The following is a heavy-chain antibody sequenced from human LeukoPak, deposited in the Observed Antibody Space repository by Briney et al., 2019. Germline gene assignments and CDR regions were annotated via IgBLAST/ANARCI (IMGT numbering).Heavy chain of an antibody. Sequence: ASETLSLTCTVSGGSISSYYWSWIRQPPGKGLEWIGYIYYSGSTNYNPSLKSRVTISVDTSKNQFSLKLSPVTAADTAVYYCARMLVGATGYYGMDVWGQGTTVTVSS. V-gene: IGHV4-59*01. D-gene: IGHD1-26*01. CDR2: IYYSGST. CDR3: ARMLVGATGYYGMDV. CDR1: GGSISSYY. J-gene: IGHJ6*02.